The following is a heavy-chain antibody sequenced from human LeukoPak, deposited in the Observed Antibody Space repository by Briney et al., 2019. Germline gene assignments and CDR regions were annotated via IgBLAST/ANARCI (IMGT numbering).Heavy chain of an antibody. CDR2: IKQEGSEQ. CDR1: GFTFSSYW. CDR3: ARDCLRFLEQETSDY. J-gene: IGHJ4*02. D-gene: IGHD3-3*01. V-gene: IGHV3-7*01. Sequence: GGSLRLSCAASGFTFSSYWMSWVRPAPGEGLVGLANIKQEGSEQYSVDSVKSRFTSCKDNDKNLLEPQINSLRADDTAVSYCARDCLRFLEQETSDYWGQGTLVTVSS.